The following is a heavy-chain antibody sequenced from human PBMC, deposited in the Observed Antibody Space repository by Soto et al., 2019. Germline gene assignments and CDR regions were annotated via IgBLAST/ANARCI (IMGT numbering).Heavy chain of an antibody. CDR3: ARTVVAATPPYYYYMDV. D-gene: IGHD2-15*01. CDR2: MNPNSGNT. Sequence: ASVKVSCKASGYTFTSYDINWVRQATGQGLEWMGWMNPNSGNTGYAQKFQGRVTMTRNTSISTAYMELSSLRSEDTAVYYCARTVVAATPPYYYYMDVWGKGTTVTVSS. V-gene: IGHV1-8*01. J-gene: IGHJ6*03. CDR1: GYTFTSYD.